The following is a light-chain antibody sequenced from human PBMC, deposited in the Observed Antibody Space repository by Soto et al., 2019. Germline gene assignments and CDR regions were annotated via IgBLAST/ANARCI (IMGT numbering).Light chain of an antibody. V-gene: IGKV1-27*01. CDR2: AAS. J-gene: IGKJ4*01. Sequence: TQSPGTLSLSPGERATLSCRASQSVSNNYLAWYQQKPGKAPKLLIYAASTLQSGVPSRFTGSGSGTDFTLTISSLQPEDAATYYCQKCKVAPFTFGGGSKVDIK. CDR3: QKCKVAPFT. CDR1: QSVSNNY.